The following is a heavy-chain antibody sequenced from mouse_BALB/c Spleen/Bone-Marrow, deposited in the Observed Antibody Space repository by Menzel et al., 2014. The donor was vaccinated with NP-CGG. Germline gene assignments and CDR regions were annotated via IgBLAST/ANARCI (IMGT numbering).Heavy chain of an antibody. D-gene: IGHD1-2*01. CDR3: ARLHYYGYGAY. Sequence: EVQLVESGGGLVQPGGSLKLSCAASGFDFSSYWMNWVRQAPGKGLEWIGEINPDSSTINYTPSLKDKFIISRDNAKNTLYLEMSKVRSEDTALYYCARLHYYGYGAYWGQGTLVTVSA. CDR2: INPDSSTI. J-gene: IGHJ3*01. CDR1: GFDFSSYW. V-gene: IGHV4-1*02.